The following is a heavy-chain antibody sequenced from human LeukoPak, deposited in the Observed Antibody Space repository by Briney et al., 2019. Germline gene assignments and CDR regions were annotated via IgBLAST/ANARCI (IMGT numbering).Heavy chain of an antibody. V-gene: IGHV4-34*09. CDR1: GGSFSGYY. J-gene: IGHJ4*02. D-gene: IGHD2-15*01. Sequence: SETLSLTCAVYGGSFSGYYWSWIRQPPGKGLEWIGEINHSGSTYYNPSLKSRVTISVDPSKNQFSLKLSSVTAADTAVYYCARGSRIMYYFDYWGQGTLVTVSS. CDR2: INHSGST. CDR3: ARGSRIMYYFDY.